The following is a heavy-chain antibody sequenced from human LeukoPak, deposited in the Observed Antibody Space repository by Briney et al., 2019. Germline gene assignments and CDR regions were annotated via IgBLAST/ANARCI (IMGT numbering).Heavy chain of an antibody. V-gene: IGHV3-30*02. CDR1: RFTFSSYG. D-gene: IGHD3-22*01. J-gene: IGHJ6*03. CDR3: AKDRRYYDSSGYYLDPDYYYYYIDV. CDR2: IRYDGSNK. Sequence: PGGSLRLSCAASRFTFSSYGMNWVRQAPGKGLEWVAFIRYDGSNKYYADSVKGRFTISRDNSKNTLYLQMNSLRAEDTAVYYCAKDRRYYDSSGYYLDPDYYYYYIDVWGKGTTVTVSS.